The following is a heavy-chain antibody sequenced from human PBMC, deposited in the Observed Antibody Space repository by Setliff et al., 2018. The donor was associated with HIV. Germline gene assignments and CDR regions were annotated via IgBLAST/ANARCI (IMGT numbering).Heavy chain of an antibody. CDR3: AVSEYCSGGSCSRKNWFDT. D-gene: IGHD2-15*01. V-gene: IGHV1-46*02. J-gene: IGHJ5*02. Sequence: ASVKVSCKASGYTFNSYYMHWVRQAPGRGLEWMGMLNPSGGGTYYAQKFQGRVTMTRDTSTRTVDMELSSLRSEDTAIYYCAVSEYCSGGSCSRKNWFDTWGRGTLVTVSS. CDR2: LNPSGGGT. CDR1: GYTFNSYY.